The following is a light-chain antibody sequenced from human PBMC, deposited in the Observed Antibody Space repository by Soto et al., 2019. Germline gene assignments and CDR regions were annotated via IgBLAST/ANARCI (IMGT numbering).Light chain of an antibody. V-gene: IGKV3-20*01. CDR1: QSISSNY. CDR3: QQYGTSPWT. CDR2: IAS. J-gene: IGKJ1*01. Sequence: EIVLTQSPGTLSLFAGERATLSCRATQSISSNYLAWYQQKPGQAPRLLIYIASRRATGIPDRFSGSGSGTDCTLTISRLEPEDSALYYFQQYGTSPWTFGQGTKVEIK.